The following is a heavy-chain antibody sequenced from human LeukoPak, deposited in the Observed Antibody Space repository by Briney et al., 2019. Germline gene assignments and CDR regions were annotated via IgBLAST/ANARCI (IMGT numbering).Heavy chain of an antibody. Sequence: SETLSLTCTVSGGSISSSSYYWGWIRQSPEMGLEWIASMSYNGRSHSSPSLMSRVTILADTSKNQFSLKLTSVTAADTAFYYCARVYSSGWYHWFDTWGQGTLVTVSS. D-gene: IGHD6-19*01. CDR3: ARVYSSGWYHWFDT. CDR1: GGSISSSSYY. CDR2: MSYNGRS. J-gene: IGHJ5*02. V-gene: IGHV4-39*07.